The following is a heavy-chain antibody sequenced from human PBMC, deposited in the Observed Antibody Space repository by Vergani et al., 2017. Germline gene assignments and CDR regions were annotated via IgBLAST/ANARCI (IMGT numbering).Heavy chain of an antibody. V-gene: IGHV3-30-3*01. J-gene: IGHJ3*02. CDR3: AREGLVVVAATQSDDAFDI. Sequence: VQLLESGGGLVQPGGSLRLSCAASGFTFSDYYMSWIRQAPGKGLEWVAVISYDGSNKYYADSVKGRFTISRDNSKNTLYLQMNSLRAEDTAVYYCAREGLVVVAATQSDDAFDIWGQGTMVTVSS. CDR1: GFTFSDYY. CDR2: ISYDGSNK. D-gene: IGHD2-15*01.